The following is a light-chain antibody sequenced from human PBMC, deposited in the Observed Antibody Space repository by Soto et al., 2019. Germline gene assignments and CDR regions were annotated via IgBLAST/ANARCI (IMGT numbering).Light chain of an antibody. Sequence: DIQMTQSASTLSGSVGDRFTITCRASQTISSWLAWYQQKPGKAPKLLIYKASTLKSGVPSRFSGSGSGTEFTLTISSLQPDDFATYYCQQYNSFWTFGQGTKVDI. CDR3: QQYNSFWT. J-gene: IGKJ1*01. V-gene: IGKV1-5*03. CDR2: KAS. CDR1: QTISSW.